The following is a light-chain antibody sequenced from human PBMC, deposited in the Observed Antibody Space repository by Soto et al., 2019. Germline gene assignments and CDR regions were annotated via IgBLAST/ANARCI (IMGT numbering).Light chain of an antibody. CDR1: QSXSNNX. CDR2: GST. Sequence: GXXXXLSCRASQSXSNNXLAWYQQKRGQSPKLLIFGSTDRATGIPDRFSGSGSGTDFTLTISRLEPEDFAVYYCQQYGSSPPYTFGQGTKLEIK. J-gene: IGKJ2*01. V-gene: IGKV3-20*01. CDR3: QQYGSSPPYT.